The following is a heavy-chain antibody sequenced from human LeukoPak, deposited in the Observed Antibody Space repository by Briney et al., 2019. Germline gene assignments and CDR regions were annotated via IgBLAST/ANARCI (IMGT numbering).Heavy chain of an antibody. CDR2: IYPGDSDT. Sequence: GESLKISCKGSGYSFTSYWIGWVRQMPGKGLEWMGIIYPGDSDTRYSPSFQGQVTISADKSISTAYLQWSSLKASDTATYYCARLPYNDFWSGYSSFDYWGQGTLVTVSS. CDR1: GYSFTSYW. V-gene: IGHV5-51*01. CDR3: ARLPYNDFWSGYSSFDY. J-gene: IGHJ4*02. D-gene: IGHD3-3*01.